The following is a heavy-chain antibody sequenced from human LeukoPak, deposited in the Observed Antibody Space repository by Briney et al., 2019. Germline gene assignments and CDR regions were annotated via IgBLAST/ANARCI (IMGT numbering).Heavy chain of an antibody. Sequence: GGSLRLSCAASGFTFSSYAMSWVRQAPGKGLAWVSGISGSGGTTYYADSVKGRFTISRDNSKNTLYLQMNSLRAEDTAVYYCANRNYYDSSGYYYAYYFDYWGQGTLVTVSS. J-gene: IGHJ4*02. V-gene: IGHV3-23*01. CDR3: ANRNYYDSSGYYYAYYFDY. D-gene: IGHD3-22*01. CDR2: ISGSGGTT. CDR1: GFTFSSYA.